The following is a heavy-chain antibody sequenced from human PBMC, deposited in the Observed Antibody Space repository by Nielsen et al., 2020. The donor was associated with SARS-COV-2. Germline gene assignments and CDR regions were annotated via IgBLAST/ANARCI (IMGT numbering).Heavy chain of an antibody. Sequence: ASVKVSCKASGYTFTSYGISWVRQAPGQGLEWMGWISAYNGNTNYAQKLQGRVTMTTDTSTSTAYMELRSLRSEDTAVYYCARSRGYSGYANILGYWGQGTLVTVSS. V-gene: IGHV1-18*01. D-gene: IGHD5-12*01. CDR3: ARSRGYSGYANILGY. CDR1: GYTFTSYG. CDR2: ISAYNGNT. J-gene: IGHJ4*02.